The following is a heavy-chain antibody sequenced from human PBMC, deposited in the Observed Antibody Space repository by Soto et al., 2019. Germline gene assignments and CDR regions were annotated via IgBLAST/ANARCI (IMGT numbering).Heavy chain of an antibody. D-gene: IGHD6-13*01. CDR3: ARSVAAAGDY. V-gene: IGHV3-7*03. J-gene: IGHJ4*02. Sequence: GGSLRLSCAASGFTFTNYWMSWVRQAPGKGLEWVANIKQDGSEKYYVGSMKGRLTISRDNAKNSVYLQMNSLRAEDTAVYYCARSVAAAGDYWGQGTLVTVSS. CDR2: IKQDGSEK. CDR1: GFTFTNYW.